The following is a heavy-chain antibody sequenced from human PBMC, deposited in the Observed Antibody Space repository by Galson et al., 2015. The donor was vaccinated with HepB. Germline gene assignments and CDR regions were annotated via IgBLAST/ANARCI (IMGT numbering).Heavy chain of an antibody. D-gene: IGHD1-26*01. J-gene: IGHJ2*01. CDR2: ISSSGSTK. CDR1: GFTFSDYY. Sequence: SLRLSCAASGFTFSDYYMNWIRQAPGKGLEWVSYISSSGSTKYHADSVKGRFTISRDNAKNSLYLQMNSLRAEDTAIYYCARGVSGINDYWGRGTLVTVSS. CDR3: ARGVSGINDY. V-gene: IGHV3-11*01.